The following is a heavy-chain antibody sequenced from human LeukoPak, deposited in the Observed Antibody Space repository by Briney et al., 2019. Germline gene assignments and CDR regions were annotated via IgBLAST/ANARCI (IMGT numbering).Heavy chain of an antibody. CDR3: ARDNDYYGSGSYSTHYFDY. J-gene: IGHJ4*02. V-gene: IGHV4-61*02. D-gene: IGHD3-10*01. CDR2: TYTSGST. Sequence: SETLSLTCTVSGGSISSGSYYWSWIRQPAGKGLEWIGRTYTSGSTNYNPSLKSRVTISVDTSKNQFSLKLSSVTAADTAVYYCARDNDYYGSGSYSTHYFDYWGQGTLVTVSS. CDR1: GGSISSGSYY.